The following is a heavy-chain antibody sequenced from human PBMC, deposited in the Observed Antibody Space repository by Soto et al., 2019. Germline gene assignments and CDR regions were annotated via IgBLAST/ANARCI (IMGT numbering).Heavy chain of an antibody. V-gene: IGHV3-30*18. CDR2: ISYDGSNK. Sequence: QVQLVESGGGVVQPGRSLRLSCAASGFTFSSYGMHWVRQAPGKGLEWVAVISYDGSNKYYADSVKGRFTISRDNSKNTLYLQMNSLRAEDTAVYYCAKDFSQQLDNFDYWGQGTLVTVSS. D-gene: IGHD6-13*01. J-gene: IGHJ4*02. CDR3: AKDFSQQLDNFDY. CDR1: GFTFSSYG.